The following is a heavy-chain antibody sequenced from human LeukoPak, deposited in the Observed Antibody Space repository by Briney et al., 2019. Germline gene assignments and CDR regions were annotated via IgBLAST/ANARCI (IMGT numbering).Heavy chain of an antibody. V-gene: IGHV1-2*02. Sequence: GASVKVPCKASGYTFTGQYIHWVRQAPGQGLEWMGWINPNSGGTNYAQKFQGRVTMARDTSISTAYMELSSLRSDDTAVYYCARGSGRQQLWFDPWGQGTLVTVSS. D-gene: IGHD6-13*01. CDR3: ARGSGRQQLWFDP. CDR2: INPNSGGT. CDR1: GYTFTGQY. J-gene: IGHJ5*02.